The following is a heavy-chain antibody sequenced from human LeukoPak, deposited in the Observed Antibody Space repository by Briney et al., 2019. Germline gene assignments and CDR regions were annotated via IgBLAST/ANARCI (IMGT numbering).Heavy chain of an antibody. V-gene: IGHV4-34*01. Sequence: SETLSLTCSVYGGSFSDYFWSWMRQYPGKGLEWIGEIDDGGNTNYNPSLMSRVIVSMEKSKKQFSLVMRSVAAADTAVYYCARFSRITWGDWGDAFDIWGQGTTVIVSS. D-gene: IGHD2-21*02. J-gene: IGHJ3*02. CDR1: GGSFSDYF. CDR2: IDDGGNT. CDR3: ARFSRITWGDWGDAFDI.